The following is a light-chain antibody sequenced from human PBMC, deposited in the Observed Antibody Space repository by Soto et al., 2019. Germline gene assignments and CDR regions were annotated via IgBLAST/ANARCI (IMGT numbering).Light chain of an antibody. CDR3: HQSYRSPYT. V-gene: IGKV1-39*01. CDR1: QSISTY. J-gene: IGKJ2*01. Sequence: DIQLTQSPATLSASPGENPTLSCRASQSISTYLNGYQHKPGTAPRVLIPSASSLQSGVPSRFSGRGSGTAFTLPISSLQLEDFQCYYCHQSYRSPYTFGQGTKLEIK. CDR2: SAS.